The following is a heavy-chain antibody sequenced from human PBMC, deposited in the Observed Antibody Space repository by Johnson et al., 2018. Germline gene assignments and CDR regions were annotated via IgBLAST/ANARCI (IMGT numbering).Heavy chain of an antibody. CDR1: GFTFSSYA. J-gene: IGHJ3*02. CDR2: ISAGGGST. CDR3: AKGIQLWLRNDAFDI. D-gene: IGHD5-18*01. V-gene: IGHV3-23*04. Sequence: EVQLVESGGGLVQPGGSLRLSCAASGFTFSSYAMNWVRQAPGKGLEWVSAISAGGGSTYYADSVKGRFTISRDNSKNTLYLQMNSLRAEDTAVYYCAKGIQLWLRNDAFDIWGQGTMVTVSS.